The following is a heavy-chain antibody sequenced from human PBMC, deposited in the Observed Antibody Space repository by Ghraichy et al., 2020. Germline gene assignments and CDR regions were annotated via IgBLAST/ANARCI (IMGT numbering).Heavy chain of an antibody. CDR1: GFTFSFYA. D-gene: IGHD2-15*01. CDR2: ISYDGGSK. Sequence: GESLNISCAASGFTFSFYAMHWVRQAPGKRLEWVALISYDGGSKYYADSVKGRFTVSRDNSKNTVYLEMNNLRAEDMAVYYCTGGDYCSGGSCYTATFDYWGQGTLVTVSS. CDR3: TGGDYCSGGSCYTATFDY. J-gene: IGHJ4*02. V-gene: IGHV3-30*04.